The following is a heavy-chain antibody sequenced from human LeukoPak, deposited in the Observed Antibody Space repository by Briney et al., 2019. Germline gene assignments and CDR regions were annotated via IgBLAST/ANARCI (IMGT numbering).Heavy chain of an antibody. CDR3: GRDGPGGGINGMDV. J-gene: IGHJ6*02. Sequence: GGSLRLSCAASGFIFSSHGMHWVRQAPSKGLEWVAVIWFDGSNKYYADSVKGRFTISRDNSKNTLYLHMNSLRAEDTAMYYCGRDGPGGGINGMDVWGQGTTVTVSS. D-gene: IGHD3-16*01. CDR2: IWFDGSNK. CDR1: GFIFSSHG. V-gene: IGHV3-33*01.